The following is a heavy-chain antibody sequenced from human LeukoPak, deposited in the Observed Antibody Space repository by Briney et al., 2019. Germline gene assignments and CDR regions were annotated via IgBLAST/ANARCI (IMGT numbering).Heavy chain of an antibody. CDR2: IIPIFGTA. Sequence: SVKVSCKASGGTFSSYAISWVRQAPGQGLEWMGGIIPIFGTANYAQKFQGRVTITADESTSTAYTELSSLRSEDTAVYYCARVDDYGDYYYYYMDVWDKGTTVTVSS. D-gene: IGHD4-17*01. J-gene: IGHJ6*03. V-gene: IGHV1-69*13. CDR3: ARVDDYGDYYYYYMDV. CDR1: GGTFSSYA.